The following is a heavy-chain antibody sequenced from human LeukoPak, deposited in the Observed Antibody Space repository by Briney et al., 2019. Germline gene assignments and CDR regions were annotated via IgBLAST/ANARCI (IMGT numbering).Heavy chain of an antibody. J-gene: IGHJ4*02. Sequence: GGSLRLSCAASGFTFSSYGMHWVRQAPGKGLEWEAVISYDGSNKYYADSVKGRFTISRDNSKNTLYLQMNSLRAGDTAVYYCAKDPYGSGSYLDYWGQGTLVTVSS. V-gene: IGHV3-30*18. CDR1: GFTFSSYG. CDR3: AKDPYGSGSYLDY. CDR2: ISYDGSNK. D-gene: IGHD3-10*01.